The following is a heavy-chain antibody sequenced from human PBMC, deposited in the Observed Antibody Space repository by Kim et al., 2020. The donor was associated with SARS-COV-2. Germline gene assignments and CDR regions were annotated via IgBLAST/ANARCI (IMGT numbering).Heavy chain of an antibody. V-gene: IGHV4-59*09. D-gene: IGHD3-3*01. Sequence: SLKSRVTISVDTSKTQFSLKLSSVTAADTAVYYCAGGRFLEWLFQRYFDYWGQGTLVTVSS. CDR3: AGGRFLEWLFQRYFDY. J-gene: IGHJ4*02.